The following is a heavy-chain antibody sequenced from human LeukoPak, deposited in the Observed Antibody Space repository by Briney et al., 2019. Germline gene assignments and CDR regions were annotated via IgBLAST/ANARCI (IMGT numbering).Heavy chain of an antibody. V-gene: IGHV3-33*01. CDR1: GFTFSSYG. Sequence: GGSLRLSCAASGFTFSSYGMHWVRQAPGKGLEWVAVIWYDGSNKYYADSVKGRFTISRDNAKNSLYLQMNSLRAEDTAVYYCARVGSSGWLYYYYYYYMDVWGKGTTVTVSS. D-gene: IGHD6-19*01. CDR2: IWYDGSNK. J-gene: IGHJ6*03. CDR3: ARVGSSGWLYYYYYYYMDV.